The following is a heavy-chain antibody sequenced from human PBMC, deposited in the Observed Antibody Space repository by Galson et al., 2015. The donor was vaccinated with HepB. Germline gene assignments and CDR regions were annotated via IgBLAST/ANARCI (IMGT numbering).Heavy chain of an antibody. V-gene: IGHV3-11*01. CDR2: ISSSGSTI. CDR1: GFTFSDYY. J-gene: IGHJ4*02. CDR3: ARAPRISTPYYFDY. Sequence: SLRLSCAASGFTFSDYYMSWIRQAPGKGLEWVSYISSSGSTIYYADSVKGRFTISRDNAKNSLYLQMNSLRAEDTAVYYCARAPRISTPYYFDYWGQGTLVTVSS. D-gene: IGHD2/OR15-2a*01.